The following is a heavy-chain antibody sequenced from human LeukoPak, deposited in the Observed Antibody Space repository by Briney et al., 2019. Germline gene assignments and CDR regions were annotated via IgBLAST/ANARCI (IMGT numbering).Heavy chain of an antibody. CDR2: ISYDGSNK. J-gene: IGHJ4*02. CDR1: GFTFSSYA. Sequence: PGGSLRLSCAASGFTFSSYAMHWVRQAPGKGLEWVAVISYDGSNKYHADSVKGRFTISRDNSKNTLYLQMNSLRAEDTAVYYCARDPIFGVVMFGGNIDYWGQGTLVTVSS. CDR3: ARDPIFGVVMFGGNIDY. V-gene: IGHV3-30-3*01. D-gene: IGHD3-3*01.